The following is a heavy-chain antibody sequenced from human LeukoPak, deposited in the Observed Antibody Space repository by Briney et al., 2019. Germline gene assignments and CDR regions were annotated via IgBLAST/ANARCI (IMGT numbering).Heavy chain of an antibody. V-gene: IGHV3-23*01. D-gene: IGHD6-13*01. CDR2: ISGSGGST. CDR1: GFTFRSYA. Sequence: GGSLRLSWALSGFTFRSYAMSWVRQAPGRGRGWVSAISGSGGSTHYADSVKGRFTISRDNSKNTLYLQMNSLRAEDTAVYYCAKDRGIAAAGSLDYWGQGTLVTVSS. J-gene: IGHJ4*02. CDR3: AKDRGIAAAGSLDY.